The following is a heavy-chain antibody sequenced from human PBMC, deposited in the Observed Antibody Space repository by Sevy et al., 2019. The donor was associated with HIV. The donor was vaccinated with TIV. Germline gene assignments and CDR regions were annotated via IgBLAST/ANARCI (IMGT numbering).Heavy chain of an antibody. CDR3: ARAYCSGGSCYSLAY. CDR1: GYSFTTYR. D-gene: IGHD2-15*01. Sequence: ASVKVSCKASGYSFTTYRITWLRQAPGQGLEWMGWISPHNGDTNYVQNLQGRVTMITDTSTGTAYMGLRSLRSDDTAVYYCARAYCSGGSCYSLAYWGQGTRVTVSS. V-gene: IGHV1-18*01. J-gene: IGHJ4*02. CDR2: ISPHNGDT.